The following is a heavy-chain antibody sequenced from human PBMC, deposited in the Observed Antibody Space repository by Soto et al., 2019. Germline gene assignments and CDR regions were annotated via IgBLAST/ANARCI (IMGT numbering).Heavy chain of an antibody. V-gene: IGHV3-21*01. Sequence: EVQLVESVGGLVKPGGSLRLSCAASGFTFSSDSMGWVRQAPGKGLEWVASISSSGSFMNYADSVQGRFTISRENAKNSLYLQMKSLNYEDTAVYYCAVDPPMGTTLIWFYSRVQGTLVTFAA. CDR3: AVDPPMGTTLIWFYS. J-gene: IGHJ5*01. CDR1: GFTFSSDS. CDR2: ISSSGSFM. D-gene: IGHD1-7*01.